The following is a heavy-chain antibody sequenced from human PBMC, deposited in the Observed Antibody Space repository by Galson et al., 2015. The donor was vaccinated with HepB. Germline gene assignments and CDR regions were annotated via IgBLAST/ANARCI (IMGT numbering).Heavy chain of an antibody. V-gene: IGHV3-15*07. CDR2: IKCKTDGGTT. CDR1: GFTFSNAW. J-gene: IGHJ3*02. D-gene: IGHD2-21*01. CDR3: ATAGGVGPGLLPAGDGFDI. Sequence: SLRLSCAASGFTFSNAWMNWVRQAPGKGLEWVGRIKCKTDGGTTDYAAPVKGRFTISRDDSKSTLYLQMNSLKAEDTAVYYCATAGGVGPGLLPAGDGFDIWGQGTMVTVSS.